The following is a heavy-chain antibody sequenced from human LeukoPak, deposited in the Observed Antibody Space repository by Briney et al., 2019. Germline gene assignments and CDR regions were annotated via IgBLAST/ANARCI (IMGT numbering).Heavy chain of an antibody. CDR3: VSSASAGGAY. CDR2: IKKDGSEK. CDR1: GLTFSPYW. Sequence: GGSLRLSCAASGLTFSPYWMTWVRQAPGKGLEWVANIKKDGSEKNYGDSVKGRFIISRDNDKSSLYLQMNSLRVEDTAVYYCVSSASAGGAYWGQGTLVTVSS. J-gene: IGHJ4*02. V-gene: IGHV3-7*05. D-gene: IGHD3-10*01.